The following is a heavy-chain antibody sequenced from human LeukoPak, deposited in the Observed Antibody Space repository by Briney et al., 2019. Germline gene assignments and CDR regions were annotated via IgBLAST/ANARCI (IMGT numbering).Heavy chain of an antibody. D-gene: IGHD3-3*01. CDR3: AKVMYYDFWSGYYTGGY. CDR1: GFTFSSYA. Sequence: GGSLRLSCAASGFTFSSYAMSWVRQAPGKGLEWVSAISGSGGSTYYADSVKGRFTISRDNSKNTLYLQMNSLRAEDTAVYYCAKVMYYDFWSGYYTGGYWGQGTLVTVSS. J-gene: IGHJ4*02. V-gene: IGHV3-23*01. CDR2: ISGSGGST.